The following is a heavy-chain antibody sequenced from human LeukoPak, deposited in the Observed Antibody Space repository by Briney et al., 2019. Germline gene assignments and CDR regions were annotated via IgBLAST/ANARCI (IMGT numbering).Heavy chain of an antibody. CDR1: GGSISSGSYY. CDR3: ARIAAAGIDY. Sequence: SETLSLTCTVSGGSISSGSYYWSWIRQPAGKGLEWIGRIYTSGSTNYNPSLKSRVTLSVDTSKNQFSLKLSSVTAADTAVYYCARIAAAGIDYWGQGTLVTVSS. V-gene: IGHV4-61*02. CDR2: IYTSGST. D-gene: IGHD6-13*01. J-gene: IGHJ4*02.